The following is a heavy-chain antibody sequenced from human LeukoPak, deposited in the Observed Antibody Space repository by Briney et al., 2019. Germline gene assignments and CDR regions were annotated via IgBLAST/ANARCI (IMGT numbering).Heavy chain of an antibody. V-gene: IGHV4-34*01. Sequence: PSETLSLTCAVYGGSFSGYYWSWIRQPPGKGLEWIGEINHSGSTNYNPSLKSRVTISVDTSKNQFSLKLSSVTAADTAVYYCARSRYSSGWYGSDYWGQGTLVTVSS. CDR1: GGSFSGYY. D-gene: IGHD6-19*01. J-gene: IGHJ4*02. CDR3: ARSRYSSGWYGSDY. CDR2: INHSGST.